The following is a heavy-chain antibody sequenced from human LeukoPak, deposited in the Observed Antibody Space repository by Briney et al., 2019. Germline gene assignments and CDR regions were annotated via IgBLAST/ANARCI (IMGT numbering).Heavy chain of an antibody. V-gene: IGHV3-72*01. CDR2: TRNKVNSYTT. D-gene: IGHD4/OR15-4a*01. CDR1: GFTFSDHY. CDR3: ARSMYGEGRRIIDFDY. Sequence: PGGSLRLSCAASGFTFSDHYIDWVRQAPGKGLEWVARTRNKVNSYTTAHAASVTGRFTVSRDDSSNSVYLQMNSLKIEDTAVYYCARSMYGEGRRIIDFDYWGQGSLLTVSS. J-gene: IGHJ4*02.